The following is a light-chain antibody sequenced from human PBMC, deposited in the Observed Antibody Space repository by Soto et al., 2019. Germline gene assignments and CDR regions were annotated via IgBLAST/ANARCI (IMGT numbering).Light chain of an antibody. CDR3: QQYDETVT. V-gene: IGKV1-33*01. CDR2: DAS. CDR1: QDISNY. Sequence: DIQMTQSPSSLSASVGDRVTITCQASQDISNYLNWYQQKPGKAPKLLIYDASNLETGVPSRFSGSGSRTDFTFTISSLQPEDIATYYCQQYDETVTFGQGTKLEIK. J-gene: IGKJ2*01.